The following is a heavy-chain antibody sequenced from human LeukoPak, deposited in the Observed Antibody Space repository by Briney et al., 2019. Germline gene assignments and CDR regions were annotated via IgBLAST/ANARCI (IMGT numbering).Heavy chain of an antibody. Sequence: GESLKISGKGSGYSFTSNWIGWVRQMPGKGLEWMGIIYPGDSDTRYSPSFQGQVTISADKSISTAYLQWSSLKASDTGMYYCARPSTAANDYWGQGTLVTVSS. D-gene: IGHD2-2*01. V-gene: IGHV5-51*01. CDR1: GYSFTSNW. CDR2: IYPGDSDT. CDR3: ARPSTAANDY. J-gene: IGHJ4*02.